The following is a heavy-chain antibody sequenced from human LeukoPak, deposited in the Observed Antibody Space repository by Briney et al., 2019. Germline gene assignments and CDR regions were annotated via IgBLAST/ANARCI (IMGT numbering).Heavy chain of an antibody. V-gene: IGHV1-24*01. J-gene: IGHJ6*02. CDR1: GYTLTELS. D-gene: IGHD6-19*01. CDR3: ARWLRPTGYSSGWPLGGYYYYGMHV. Sequence: GASVKVSCKVCGYTLTELSMHWVRQAPGEGLEWMGGFDPEDGETIYAQKFQGRVTMTEDTSIDTAYMELRSLRSDDTAVYYCARWLRPTGYSSGWPLGGYYYYGMHVWGQGTTVTVSS. CDR2: FDPEDGET.